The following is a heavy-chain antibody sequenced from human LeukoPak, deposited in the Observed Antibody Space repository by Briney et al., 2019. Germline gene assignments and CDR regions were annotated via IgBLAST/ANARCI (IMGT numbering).Heavy chain of an antibody. V-gene: IGHV1-2*06. CDR2: INPNSGGT. D-gene: IGHD3-22*01. J-gene: IGHJ4*02. CDR3: ARVDYYDSSGQFDY. Sequence: ASVKVSCKASGGTFSSYTISWVRQAPGQGLEWMGRINPNSGGTNYAQKFQGRVTMTRDTSISTAYMELSRLRSDDTAVYYCARVDYYDSSGQFDYWGQGTLVTVSS. CDR1: GGTFSSYT.